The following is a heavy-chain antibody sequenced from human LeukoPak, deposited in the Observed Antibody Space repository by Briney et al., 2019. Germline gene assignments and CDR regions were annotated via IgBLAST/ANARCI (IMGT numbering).Heavy chain of an antibody. V-gene: IGHV4-59*08. J-gene: IGHJ2*01. D-gene: IGHD3-10*01. CDR3: ARRGYYGSGSYGYFDL. CDR2: IYYSGST. Sequence: SETLSLTCTVSGGSISSYYWSWIRQPPGKGLEWIGYIYYSGSTNYNPSLKSRVTISVDTSKNQFSLKLSSVTAADTAVYYCARRGYYGSGSYGYFDLWGRGTLVTVSS. CDR1: GGSISSYY.